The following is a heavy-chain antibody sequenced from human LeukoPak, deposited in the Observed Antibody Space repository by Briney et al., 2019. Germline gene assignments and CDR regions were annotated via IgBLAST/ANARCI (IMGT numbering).Heavy chain of an antibody. D-gene: IGHD3-22*01. CDR3: ARSARITMIVVVPPPLSY. V-gene: IGHV1-2*06. Sequence: ASVKVSCKASGYTFTGYYVHWVRQAPGQGLEWMGRINPNSGGTNYAQKFQGRVTMTRDTSISTAYMELSRLRSDDTAVYYCARSARITMIVVVPPPLSYWGQGTLVTVSS. CDR1: GYTFTGYY. J-gene: IGHJ4*02. CDR2: INPNSGGT.